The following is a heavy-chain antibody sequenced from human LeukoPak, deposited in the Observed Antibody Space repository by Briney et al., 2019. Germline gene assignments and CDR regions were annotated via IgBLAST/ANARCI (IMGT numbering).Heavy chain of an antibody. D-gene: IGHD6-13*01. J-gene: IGHJ4*02. CDR2: ISAYNGNT. V-gene: IGHV1-18*04. CDR3: ARAKIRSIAAAGTFEDY. CDR1: GYTFTSYG. Sequence: GASVKVSCKASGYTFTSYGISWVRQAPGQGLEWMGWISAYNGNTNYAQKLQGRATMTTDTSTSTAYMELRSLRSDDTAVYYCARAKIRSIAAAGTFEDYWGQGTLVTVSS.